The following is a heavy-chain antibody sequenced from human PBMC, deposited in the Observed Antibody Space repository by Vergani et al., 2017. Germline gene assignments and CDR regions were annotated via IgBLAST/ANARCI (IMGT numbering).Heavy chain of an antibody. CDR3: ARGDYGILTGYRY. Sequence: QVQVVQSGAEVKKSGASVKVSCKTSGYTFSNYYMHWVRQAPGQGLEWMGIINPSGGHTNYAQKFQGRVTMTRDTSTSTVYMELSSLKSEDTGIYYCARGDYGILTGYRYWGQGTLITVS. V-gene: IGHV1-46*03. J-gene: IGHJ4*02. CDR1: GYTFSNYY. CDR2: INPSGGHT. D-gene: IGHD3-9*01.